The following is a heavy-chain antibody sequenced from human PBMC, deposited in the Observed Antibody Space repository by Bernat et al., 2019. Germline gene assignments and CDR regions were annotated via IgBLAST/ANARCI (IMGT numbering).Heavy chain of an antibody. Sequence: EVQLVESGGGLVQPGGSLRLSCAASGFTFSSYWMHWVRQAPGKGLVWVSRINSDGSSTSYAESVKGRFTISRDNAKNTLYLQMNRLRAEDTAVYYCARAAGTIHFLTGAQDDYYGMDVWGQGTTVTVSS. D-gene: IGHD6-13*01. CDR1: GFTFSSYW. CDR3: ARAAGTIHFLTGAQDDYYGMDV. CDR2: INSDGSST. J-gene: IGHJ6*02. V-gene: IGHV3-74*01.